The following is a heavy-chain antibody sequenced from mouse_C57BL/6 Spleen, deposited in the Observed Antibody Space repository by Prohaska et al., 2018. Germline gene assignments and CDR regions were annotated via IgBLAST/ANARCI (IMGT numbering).Heavy chain of an antibody. CDR3: ARLYYGNYEGYFDV. D-gene: IGHD2-1*01. J-gene: IGHJ1*03. CDR1: GYTFTSYW. V-gene: IGHV1-52*01. CDR2: IDPSDSET. Sequence: QVQLQQPGAELVRPGSSVKLSCKASGYTFTSYWMHWVKQRPIQGLEWIGNIDPSDSETHYNQKFKDKATLTVDKSSSTAYMQLSSLTSEDSAVYYCARLYYGNYEGYFDVWGTGTTVTVSS.